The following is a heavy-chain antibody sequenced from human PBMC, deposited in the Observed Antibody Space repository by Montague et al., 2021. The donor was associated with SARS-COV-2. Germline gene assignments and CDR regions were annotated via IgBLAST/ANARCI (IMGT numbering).Heavy chain of an antibody. D-gene: IGHD2-2*01. Sequence: SETLSLTCSVSGGSISGYYWSWIRQPPGKGLGWIGHIYTSGGTNYNPSLKSRVTISVDTSRNHFSLKLSSVTAADTAMYYCARVGTRSSDDDCNGDFDDWGQGALVIVSS. CDR1: GGSISGYY. CDR2: IYTSGGT. CDR3: ARVGTRSSDDDCNGDFDD. V-gene: IGHV4-4*07. J-gene: IGHJ4*02.